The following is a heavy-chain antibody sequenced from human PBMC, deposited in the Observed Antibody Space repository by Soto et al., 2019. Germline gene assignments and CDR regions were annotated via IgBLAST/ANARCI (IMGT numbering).Heavy chain of an antibody. CDR2: ISGSGGSP. V-gene: IGHV3-23*01. J-gene: IGHJ4*02. CDR1: GFTFSTYT. CDR3: AKARCSTANCYVPDY. D-gene: IGHD2-2*01. Sequence: GGSLRLSCAASGFTFSTYTMSWVRQAPGKGQEWVSVISGSGGSPSYADSVQGRFTISRDNPKNTLYLHMNSLRAEDTAMYYCAKARCSTANCYVPDYWGQGTLVTVSS.